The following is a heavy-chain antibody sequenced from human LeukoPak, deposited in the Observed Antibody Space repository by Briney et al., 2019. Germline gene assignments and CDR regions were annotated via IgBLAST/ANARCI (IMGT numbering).Heavy chain of an antibody. CDR1: GFTFSSYA. D-gene: IGHD2-2*01. CDR3: AKDSAPAAKRIYCFDY. J-gene: IGHJ4*02. CDR2: ISYDGSNK. Sequence: GGSLRLSCAASGFTFSSYAMHWVRQAPGKGLEWVAVISYDGSNKYYADSVKGRFTISRDNSKNTLYLQMNSLRAEDTAVYYCAKDSAPAAKRIYCFDYWGQGTLVTVSS. V-gene: IGHV3-30-3*01.